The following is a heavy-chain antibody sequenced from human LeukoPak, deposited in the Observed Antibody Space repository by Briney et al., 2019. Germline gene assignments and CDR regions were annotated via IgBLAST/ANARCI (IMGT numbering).Heavy chain of an antibody. V-gene: IGHV3-23*01. CDR3: AKQLGYCSDGSCYFDY. CDR2: ISNSGGNT. CDR1: AFTFSSSA. D-gene: IGHD2-15*01. J-gene: IGHJ4*02. Sequence: GRSLRVSCAASAFTFSSSAMSWVRQAPGKGLEWVSAISNSGGNTYYADSVKGRFTISRDNSKNTLYLQLSSLRAEDTAVYYCAKQLGYCSDGSCYFDYWGQGTLVTVSS.